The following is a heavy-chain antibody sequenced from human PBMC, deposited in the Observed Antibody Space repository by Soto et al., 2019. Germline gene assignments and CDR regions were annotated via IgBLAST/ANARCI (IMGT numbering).Heavy chain of an antibody. J-gene: IGHJ5*02. Sequence: SETLSLTCTVSARSISSSSYYWGWIRQPPGKGLEWIGSIYYSGSTYYTPSLKSRVTISVDTSKNQFSLKLSSVTAADTAVYYCASPKIAFYNWFDPWGQGTLVTVS. CDR1: ARSISSSSYY. V-gene: IGHV4-39*01. CDR3: ASPKIAFYNWFDP. CDR2: IYYSGST. D-gene: IGHD3-3*02.